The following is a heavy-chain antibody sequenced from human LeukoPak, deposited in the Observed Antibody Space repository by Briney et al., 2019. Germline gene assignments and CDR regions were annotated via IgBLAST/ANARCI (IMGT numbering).Heavy chain of an antibody. CDR1: GYTLTELS. D-gene: IGHD1-26*01. Sequence: ASVKVSCKVSGYTLTELSMHWVRQAPGKGLEWMGGFDPEDGETIYAQKFQGRVTMTEDTSTDTAYMELRSLRSDDTAVYYCARVDGSPLGPLGDMDVWGQGTTVTVSS. V-gene: IGHV1-24*01. J-gene: IGHJ6*02. CDR2: FDPEDGET. CDR3: ARVDGSPLGPLGDMDV.